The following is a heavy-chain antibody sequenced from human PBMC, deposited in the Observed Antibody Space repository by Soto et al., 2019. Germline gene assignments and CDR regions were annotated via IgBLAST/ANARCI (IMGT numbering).Heavy chain of an antibody. J-gene: IGHJ4*02. V-gene: IGHV4-39*02. Sequence: SETLSLTCTVSGGSISGSSYLWGWIRQPPGKGLEWIASIHHTGNAYYNPSLTSRVTISVDTSKNHFSLHLNSVTPEDTAVYYCAREFPYYVSSDSYLDYWGQGALVTVSS. CDR3: AREFPYYVSSDSYLDY. CDR1: GGSISGSSYL. CDR2: IHHTGNA. D-gene: IGHD3-16*01.